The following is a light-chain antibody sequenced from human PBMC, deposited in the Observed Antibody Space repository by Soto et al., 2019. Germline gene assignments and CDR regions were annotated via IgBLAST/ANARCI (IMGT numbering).Light chain of an antibody. CDR1: SSDIGIYYF. CDR2: DVT. V-gene: IGLV2-8*01. J-gene: IGLJ2*01. Sequence: QSALTQPPSASGSPGQSVTISCTGASSDIGIYYFVSWYQQHPDKAPKLLIYDVTHRPSGVPDRFSGSKSGNTASLTVSGLLAEDEADYYCHSYARSNCPVVFGGGTKLTVL. CDR3: HSYARSNCPVV.